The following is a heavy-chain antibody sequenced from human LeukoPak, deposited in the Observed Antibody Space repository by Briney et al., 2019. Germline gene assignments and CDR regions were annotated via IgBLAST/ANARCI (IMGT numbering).Heavy chain of an antibody. J-gene: IGHJ4*02. D-gene: IGHD1-26*01. CDR1: GFTFSSYA. Sequence: GASLRLSCAASGFTFSSYAMSWVRQAPAKGLEWVSAISGSGGSTYYADSVKGRFTISRDNSKNTLYLQMNSLRAEDTAVYYCAKDRESIVGATSFDYWGQGTLVTVSS. V-gene: IGHV3-23*01. CDR2: ISGSGGST. CDR3: AKDRESIVGATSFDY.